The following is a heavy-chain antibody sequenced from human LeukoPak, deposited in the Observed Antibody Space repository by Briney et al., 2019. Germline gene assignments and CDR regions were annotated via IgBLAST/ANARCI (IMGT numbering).Heavy chain of an antibody. J-gene: IGHJ5*02. V-gene: IGHV1-46*01. CDR1: GYTFTSYY. CDR2: INPSGGST. Sequence: ASVKVSCKASGYTFTSYYMHWVRQAPGQGLEWMGIINPSGGSTNYAQKFQGRVTMTRDTSTSTVYMELSSLISNDTAVYFCARTAYPSSSWFDPWGQGTQVTVSS. D-gene: IGHD6-6*01. CDR3: ARTAYPSSSWFDP.